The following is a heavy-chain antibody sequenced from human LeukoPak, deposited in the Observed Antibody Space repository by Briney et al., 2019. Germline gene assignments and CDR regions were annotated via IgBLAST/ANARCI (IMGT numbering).Heavy chain of an antibody. CDR2: INPNSGGT. J-gene: IGHJ5*02. V-gene: IGHV1-2*02. CDR3: ARDFLAAAAIGMQWFDP. CDR1: GYTFTGYY. D-gene: IGHD6-13*01. Sequence: ASVKVSCKASGYTFTGYYMHWVRQAPGQGLEWMGWINPNSGGTNYAQKFQGRVTMTRDTSISTAYMELSRLRSDDTAVYYCARDFLAAAAIGMQWFDPWGQGTLVTVSS.